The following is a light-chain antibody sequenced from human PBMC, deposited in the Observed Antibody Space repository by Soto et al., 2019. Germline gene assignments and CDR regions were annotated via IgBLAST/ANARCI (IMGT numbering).Light chain of an antibody. CDR3: QQYENSVMYT. CDR1: QRVRSSS. J-gene: IGKJ2*01. V-gene: IGKV3-20*01. CDR2: DVS. Sequence: EIVLTQSPGTLSLSPGERATLSCRASQRVRSSSFAWYQQKPGQAPRLLIYDVSVRATGIPDRFSGSGSGTDFTLTINRLEPEDFAVYYCQQYENSVMYTFGQGTKLEIK.